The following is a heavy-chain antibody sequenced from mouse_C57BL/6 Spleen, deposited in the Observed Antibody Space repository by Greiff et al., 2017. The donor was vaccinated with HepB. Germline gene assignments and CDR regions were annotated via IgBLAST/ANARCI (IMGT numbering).Heavy chain of an antibody. Sequence: EVKVVESGGGLVKPGGSLKLSCAASGFTFSSYTMSWVRQTPEKRLEWVATISGGGGNTYYPDSVKGRFTISRDNAKNTLYLQMSSLRSEDTALYYCATTVVAFYWYFDVWGTGTTVTVSS. J-gene: IGHJ1*03. CDR3: ATTVVAFYWYFDV. D-gene: IGHD1-1*01. V-gene: IGHV5-9*01. CDR1: GFTFSSYT. CDR2: ISGGGGNT.